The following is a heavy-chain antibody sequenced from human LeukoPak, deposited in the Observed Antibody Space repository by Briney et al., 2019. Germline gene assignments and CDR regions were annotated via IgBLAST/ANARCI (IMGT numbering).Heavy chain of an antibody. V-gene: IGHV3-30*04. CDR3: VKDQREAYRSGWSRDLDY. Sequence: QPGRSLRLSCAASRFSFSNYAMHWVRQDSGRGLEWLAVISHDGINTYYADSVKGRFTISRDNSKNTLYLQLNSLRAEDTAVYYCVKDQREAYRSGWSRDLDYWGQGTLVTVSS. D-gene: IGHD6-19*01. CDR2: ISHDGINT. J-gene: IGHJ4*02. CDR1: RFSFSNYA.